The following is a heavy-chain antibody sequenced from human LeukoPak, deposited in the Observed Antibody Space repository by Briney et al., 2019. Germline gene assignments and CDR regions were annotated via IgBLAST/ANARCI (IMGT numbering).Heavy chain of an antibody. J-gene: IGHJ4*02. CDR1: GGSISSGGHS. D-gene: IGHD5-24*01. CDR3: ARGDEGVPYYFDY. Sequence: PSETLSLTCTVSGGSISSGGHSWSWIRQPPGKGLEWIGYIYHSGSGSTYYNPSLKSRVTISIDKSKNQFSLKLSSVTAADTAVYYCARGDEGVPYYFDYWGQGTLVTVSS. V-gene: IGHV4-30-2*01. CDR2: IYHSGSGST.